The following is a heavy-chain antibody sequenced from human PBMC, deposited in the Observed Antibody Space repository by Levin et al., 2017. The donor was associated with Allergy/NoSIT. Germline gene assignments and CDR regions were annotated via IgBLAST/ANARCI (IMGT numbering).Heavy chain of an antibody. V-gene: IGHV3-23*01. CDR1: GFTFSSYA. CDR3: AKDHRRSAVAFAGDHWFDP. D-gene: IGHD6-19*01. CDR2: ISGSGGST. Sequence: GGSLRLSCAASGFTFSSYAMSWVHQAPGKGLEWVSAISGSGGSTYYADSVKGRFTISRDNSKNTLYLQMNSLRAEDTAVYYCAKDHRRSAVAFAGDHWFDPWGQGTLVTVSS. J-gene: IGHJ5*02.